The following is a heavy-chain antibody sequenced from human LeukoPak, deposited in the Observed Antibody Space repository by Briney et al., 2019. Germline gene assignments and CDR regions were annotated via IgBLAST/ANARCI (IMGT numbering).Heavy chain of an antibody. D-gene: IGHD3-3*01. CDR2: INHSGST. CDR1: GGSFSGYY. J-gene: IGHJ5*02. V-gene: IGHV4-34*01. Sequence: PSETLSLTCAVYGGSFSGYYWSWIRQPPGKGLEWIGEINHSGSTNYNPSLKSRVTISVDTSKNQFPLKLSSVTAADTAVYYCARGADFWSGYYHNWFDPWGQGTLVTVSS. CDR3: ARGADFWSGYYHNWFDP.